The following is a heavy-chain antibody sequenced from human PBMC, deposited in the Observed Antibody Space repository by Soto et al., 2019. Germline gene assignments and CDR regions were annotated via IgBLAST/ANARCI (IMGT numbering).Heavy chain of an antibody. V-gene: IGHV1-69*01. D-gene: IGHD2-2*01. J-gene: IGHJ6*01. CDR1: GGTFSSYA. CDR3: EGDLGTPCQLCHRMDV. Sequence: QVQLVQSGAEVKKPGSSVKVSCKASGGTFSSYAISWVRQAPGQGLEWMGGIIPIFGTANYAQKFQGRVTITGDESTSTGYMELRSLRSEDTGGYYCEGDLGTPCQLCHRMDVWGQGTTVTVSS. CDR2: IIPIFGTA.